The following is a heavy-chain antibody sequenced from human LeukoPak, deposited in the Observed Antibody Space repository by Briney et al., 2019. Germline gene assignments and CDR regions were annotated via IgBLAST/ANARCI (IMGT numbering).Heavy chain of an antibody. V-gene: IGHV4-34*01. Sequence: SETLSLTCAVYGGSFSGYYWSWIRQPPGKGLEWIGEINHSGSTNYNPSLKSRVNISVDTSKNQFSLKLSSVTAADTAVYYCASIGRFRRTLDYWGQGTLVTVSS. CDR1: GGSFSGYY. CDR3: ASIGRFRRTLDY. J-gene: IGHJ4*02. D-gene: IGHD1-1*01. CDR2: INHSGST.